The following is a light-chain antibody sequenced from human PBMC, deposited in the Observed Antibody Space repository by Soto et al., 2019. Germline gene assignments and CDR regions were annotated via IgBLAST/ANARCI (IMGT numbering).Light chain of an antibody. CDR3: MQGARWPYT. CDR2: RVS. V-gene: IGKV2-30*01. Sequence: IVLTQSPLSLPVTLGQPASISCRSSESPVITDGDTLLNWFQQRPGQSPRRLIYRVSNRDFGGPDTCSGSGSGTEFTLNISSVEAEDVAIYYCMQGARWPYTFGQGTKLEI. J-gene: IGKJ2*01. CDR1: ESPVITDGDTL.